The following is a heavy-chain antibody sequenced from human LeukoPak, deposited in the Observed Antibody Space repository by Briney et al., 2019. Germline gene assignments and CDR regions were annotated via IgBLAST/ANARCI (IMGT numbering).Heavy chain of an antibody. CDR1: GGSISSYY. J-gene: IGHJ5*02. Sequence: PSETLSLTCTVSGGSISSYYWSWIRQPPGKGLEWIGYIYYSGSTNYNPSLKSRVTISVDTSKNQFSLKLSSVTAADTAVYYCAKTGLYYYGSGSYGDWFDPWGQGTLVTVSS. D-gene: IGHD3-10*01. CDR2: IYYSGST. V-gene: IGHV4-59*01. CDR3: AKTGLYYYGSGSYGDWFDP.